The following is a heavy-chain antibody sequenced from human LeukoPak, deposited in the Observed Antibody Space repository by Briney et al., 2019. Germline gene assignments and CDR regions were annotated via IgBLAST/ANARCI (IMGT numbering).Heavy chain of an antibody. CDR1: DDFISTSNSY. V-gene: IGHV4-39*01. CDR2: LYYSGNT. J-gene: IGHJ4*02. CDR3: ARHPHYYFDNSAR. Sequence: SETLSLTCTVSDDFISTSNSYRGWIRQPPGKGLEWIGSLYYSGNTYYNPSLKSQVTISVDTSKNQLSLRLSSVTAADTAVYYCARHPHYYFDNSARWGQGTLVTVSS. D-gene: IGHD3-22*01.